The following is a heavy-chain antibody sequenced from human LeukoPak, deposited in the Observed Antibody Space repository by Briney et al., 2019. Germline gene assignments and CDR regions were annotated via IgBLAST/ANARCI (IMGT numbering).Heavy chain of an antibody. CDR2: INPSGGST. V-gene: IGHV1-46*01. CDR3: ARYSSGWYIDY. D-gene: IGHD6-19*01. CDR1: GYTFTSYY. J-gene: IGHJ4*02. Sequence: ASVKVSCTASGYTFTSYYMHWVRQAPGQGLEWMGIINPSGGSTSYAQKFQGRVTMTRDTSTSTVYMELSSLRSEDTAVYYCARYSSGWYIDYWGQGTLVTVSS.